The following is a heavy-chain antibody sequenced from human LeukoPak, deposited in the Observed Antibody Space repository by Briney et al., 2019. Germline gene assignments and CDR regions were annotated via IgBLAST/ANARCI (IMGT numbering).Heavy chain of an antibody. CDR3: ARGGTGYYDSSYYYPY. CDR2: IHQIGST. CDR1: GYSISIDYY. D-gene: IGHD3-22*01. V-gene: IGHV4-38-2*02. Sequence: SETLSLICNVSGYSISIDYYWGWIRQPPGKELEWIGSIHQIGSTYYNPSLKSRVSILMDKSKNQFSLRLNSVTAADTAVYYCARGGTGYYDSSYYYPYWGQGTLVTVSS. J-gene: IGHJ4*02.